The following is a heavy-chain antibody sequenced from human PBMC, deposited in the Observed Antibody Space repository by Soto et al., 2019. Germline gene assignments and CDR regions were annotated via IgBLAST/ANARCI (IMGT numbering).Heavy chain of an antibody. CDR2: ISYDGSNK. J-gene: IGHJ6*02. D-gene: IGHD6-13*01. V-gene: IGHV3-30-3*01. CDR1: GFTFSSYA. CDR3: ARALLAGPRNYYGMDV. Sequence: QVQLVESGGGVVQPGRSLRLSCAASGFTFSSYAMHWVRQAPGKGLEWVAVISYDGSNKYYADSVKGRFTISRDNSKNTLYLQMNSLRVEDTAVYYCARALLAGPRNYYGMDVWGQGTTVTVSS.